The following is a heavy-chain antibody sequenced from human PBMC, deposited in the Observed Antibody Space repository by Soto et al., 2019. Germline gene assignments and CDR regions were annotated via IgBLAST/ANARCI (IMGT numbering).Heavy chain of an antibody. D-gene: IGHD2-2*03. CDR1: GFTFSDHY. J-gene: IGHJ4*02. V-gene: IGHV3-72*01. CDR3: ARVDIVAYYFDY. Sequence: PGGSLRLSCAASGFTFSDHYMDWVRQAPGKGLEWVGRTRNKANSYTTEYAASVKGRFTISRDDSKNSLYLQMNSLKTEDTAVYDCARVDIVAYYFDYWGQGTLVTVSS. CDR2: TRNKANSYTT.